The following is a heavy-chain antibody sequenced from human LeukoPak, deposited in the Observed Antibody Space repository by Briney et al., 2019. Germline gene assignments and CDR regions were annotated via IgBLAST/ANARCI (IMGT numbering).Heavy chain of an antibody. V-gene: IGHV4-4*02. J-gene: IGHJ4*02. CDR1: GGSISSSNW. CDR2: IYHSGST. Sequence: SETLSLTCAVSGGSISSSNWWSWIRQPPGKGLEWIGEIYHSGSTNYNPSLKSRVTISVDTSKNQFSLKLSPVTAADTAVYYCASGGYIYGSGSYQSDYWGQGTLVTVSS. CDR3: ASGGYIYGSGSYQSDY. D-gene: IGHD3-10*01.